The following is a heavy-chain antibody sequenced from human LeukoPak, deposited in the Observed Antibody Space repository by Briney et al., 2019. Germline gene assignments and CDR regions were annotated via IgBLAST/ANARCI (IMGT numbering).Heavy chain of an antibody. CDR1: GFTVSSNY. CDR3: ARDPYSGGYGAYYYYMDL. J-gene: IGHJ6*03. CDR2: ITTSSSHI. Sequence: GGSLRLSCAASGFTVSSNYMSWVRQTPGKGLEWVSSITTSSSHIFYADSVRGRFTISRDNADNSLYLQMSSLRDEDTAVYYCARDPYSGGYGAYYYYMDLWGKGTTVTVSS. D-gene: IGHD5-12*01. V-gene: IGHV3-21*01.